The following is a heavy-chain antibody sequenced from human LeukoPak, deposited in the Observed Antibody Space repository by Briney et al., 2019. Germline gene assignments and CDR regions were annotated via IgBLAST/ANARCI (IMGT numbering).Heavy chain of an antibody. J-gene: IGHJ4*02. CDR1: GFTFSGSA. CDR2: IRSKANSYAT. V-gene: IGHV3-73*01. D-gene: IGHD2-2*01. Sequence: GGSLRLSCAASGFTFSGSAIHWVRQASGKGLEWVGRIRSKANSYATAYAASVKGRFTISRDDSKNTAYLQMHSLKTEDTAVYYCTRHGGYCSSTSCYAGIENDYWGQGTLVTVSS. CDR3: TRHGGYCSSTSCYAGIENDY.